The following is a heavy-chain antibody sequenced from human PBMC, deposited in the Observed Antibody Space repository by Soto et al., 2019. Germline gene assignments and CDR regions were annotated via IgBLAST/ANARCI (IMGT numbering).Heavy chain of an antibody. Sequence: TSETLSLTCTVSGGSISSYYWSWIRQPPGKGLEWIGYIYYSGSTNYNPSLKSRVTISVDTSKNQFSLKLSSVTAADTAVYYCARRGGLADYYYMDVWGKGTTVTVSS. J-gene: IGHJ6*03. CDR1: GGSISSYY. CDR3: ARRGGLADYYYMDV. V-gene: IGHV4-59*08. CDR2: IYYSGST. D-gene: IGHD3-10*01.